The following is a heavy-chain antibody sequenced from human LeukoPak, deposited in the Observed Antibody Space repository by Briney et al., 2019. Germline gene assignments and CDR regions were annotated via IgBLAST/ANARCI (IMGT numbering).Heavy chain of an antibody. CDR1: GASISGSGYY. V-gene: IGHV4-39*02. D-gene: IGHD1-26*01. CDR3: ARASRATLNAFDI. CDR2: IYSSGST. J-gene: IGHJ3*02. Sequence: SETLSLTCTVSGASISGSGYYWGWIRQPPGKGLEWIGSIYSSGSTYYNASLQSRVTISIETSKNQISLRLNSVTAADTAMYYCARASRATLNAFDIWGQGTMVTVSS.